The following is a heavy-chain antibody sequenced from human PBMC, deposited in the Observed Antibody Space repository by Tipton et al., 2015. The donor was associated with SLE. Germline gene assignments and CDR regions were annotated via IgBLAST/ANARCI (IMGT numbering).Heavy chain of an antibody. CDR1: GGSISSHY. J-gene: IGHJ4*02. Sequence: TLSLTCTVSGGSISSHYWSWIRQPPGKGLEWIGYIYYSGSTNYNPSLKSRVTISVDTSKNQFSLKLSSVTAADTAVYYCARDRSSSSPDYWGQGTLVTVSS. V-gene: IGHV4-59*11. CDR2: IYYSGST. CDR3: ARDRSSSSPDY. D-gene: IGHD6-6*01.